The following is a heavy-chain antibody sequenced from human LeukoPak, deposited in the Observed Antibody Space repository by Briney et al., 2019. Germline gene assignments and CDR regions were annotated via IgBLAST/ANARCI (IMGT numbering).Heavy chain of an antibody. Sequence: ASVKVSFKAAEYAFTSSYMYWVRQAPGQGLEWMGMINPRGGSTTYAQKFQGRVTMTSDTSTRTVYMELSSLTSEDTAVYYCAEGGLDWFDPWGQGTLVTVSS. CDR1: EYAFTSSY. V-gene: IGHV1-46*01. J-gene: IGHJ5*02. CDR2: INPRGGST. CDR3: AEGGLDWFDP. D-gene: IGHD3/OR15-3a*01.